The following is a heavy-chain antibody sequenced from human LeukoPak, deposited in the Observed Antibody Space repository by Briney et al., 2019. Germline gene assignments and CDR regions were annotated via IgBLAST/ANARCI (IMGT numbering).Heavy chain of an antibody. J-gene: IGHJ4*02. CDR3: ASRRLQLRDFDY. V-gene: IGHV4-59*12. Sequence: SETLSLTCIVSADSISNYYWSWLRQPPGKGLEWIAYISYSGDTNYDTSLKSRVTISIDTSKNQFSLKLSSVTAADTAVYYCASRRLQLRDFDYWGQGTLVTVSS. CDR2: ISYSGDT. CDR1: ADSISNYY. D-gene: IGHD5-12*01.